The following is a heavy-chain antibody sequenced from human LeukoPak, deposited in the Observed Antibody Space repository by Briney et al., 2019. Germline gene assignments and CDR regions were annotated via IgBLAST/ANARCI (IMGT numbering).Heavy chain of an antibody. CDR3: ARGGDIAVAGTRRGYFDY. Sequence: SVKVSCKASGGTFSSYAISWVRQAPGQGLEWMGRIIPILGIANYAQKFQGRVTITADKSTSTAYMELSSLRSEDTAVNYCARGGDIAVAGTRRGYFDYWGQGTLVTVSS. CDR2: IIPILGIA. CDR1: GGTFSSYA. J-gene: IGHJ4*02. D-gene: IGHD6-19*01. V-gene: IGHV1-69*04.